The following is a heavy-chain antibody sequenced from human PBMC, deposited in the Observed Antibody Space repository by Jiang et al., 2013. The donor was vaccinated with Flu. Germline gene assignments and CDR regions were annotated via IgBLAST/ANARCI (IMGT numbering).Heavy chain of an antibody. J-gene: IGHJ4*02. V-gene: IGHV4-39*01. Sequence: GSGLVKPSETLSLTCTVSGGSISSSSYYWGWIRQPPGKGLEWIGSIYYSGSTYYNPSLKSRVTISVDTSKNQFSLKLSSVTAADTAVYYCARRNFLRTYYYDSTGYFDYWGQGTLVTVSS. CDR3: ARRNFLRTYYYDSTGYFDY. D-gene: IGHD3-22*01. CDR1: GGSISSSSYY. CDR2: IYYSGST.